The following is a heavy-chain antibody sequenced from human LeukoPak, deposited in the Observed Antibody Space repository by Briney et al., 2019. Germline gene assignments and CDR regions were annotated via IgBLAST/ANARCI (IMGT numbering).Heavy chain of an antibody. D-gene: IGHD2-21*01. Sequence: GGSLRLSCAATGFSFRRYYMSWVRQAPGKGLQWVSVLFSGGDTYYADSVKDRFSISRDSSRETLFLQMNSLRADDTAVYYCARQGFDSGFDYWGHGTMVTVSS. V-gene: IGHV3-66*04. CDR3: ARQGFDSGFDY. CDR1: GFSFRRYY. CDR2: LFSGGDT. J-gene: IGHJ4*01.